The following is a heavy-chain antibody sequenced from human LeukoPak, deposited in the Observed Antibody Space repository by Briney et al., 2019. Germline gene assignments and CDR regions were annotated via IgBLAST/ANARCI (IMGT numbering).Heavy chain of an antibody. D-gene: IGHD6-6*01. Sequence: SETLSLTCTVSGGSISSYYWSWIRQPPGKGLEWIGYIYYSGSTNYNPSLKSRVTISVDTSKNQFSLKLSSVTAADTAVYYCARSSIAARPGAFDIWGQGTMVTVSS. CDR2: IYYSGST. J-gene: IGHJ3*02. V-gene: IGHV4-59*01. CDR1: GGSISSYY. CDR3: ARSSIAARPGAFDI.